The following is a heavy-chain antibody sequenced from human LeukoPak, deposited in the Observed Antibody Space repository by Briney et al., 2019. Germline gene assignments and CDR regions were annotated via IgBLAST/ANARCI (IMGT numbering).Heavy chain of an antibody. V-gene: IGHV1-18*01. CDR1: GYTFTSYG. D-gene: IGHD3-3*01. J-gene: IGHJ4*02. Sequence: ASVKVSCKASGYTFTSYGISWVRQAPGQGLEWMGWISAYNGNTNYAQKLQGRVTMTTDTFTSTAYMELRSLRSDDTAVYYCARDGYYDFWSGYSHFDYWGQGTLVTVSS. CDR3: ARDGYYDFWSGYSHFDY. CDR2: ISAYNGNT.